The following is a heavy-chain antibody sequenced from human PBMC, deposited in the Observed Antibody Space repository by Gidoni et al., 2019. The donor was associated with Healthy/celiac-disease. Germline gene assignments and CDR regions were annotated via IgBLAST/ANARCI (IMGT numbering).Heavy chain of an antibody. V-gene: IGHV4-34*01. CDR1: GGSFSGYY. J-gene: IGHJ1*01. CDR3: ARGLYCSGGSCYTPVYFQH. Sequence: QVQLQQWGAERLKPSETLYLTCAVYGGSFSGYYWSWIRQPPGKGLEWIVEINHSGSTNYNPSLKSRVTISVDTSKNQFSLKLSSVTAADTAVYYCARGLYCSGGSCYTPVYFQHWGQGTLVTVSS. D-gene: IGHD2-15*01. CDR2: INHSGST.